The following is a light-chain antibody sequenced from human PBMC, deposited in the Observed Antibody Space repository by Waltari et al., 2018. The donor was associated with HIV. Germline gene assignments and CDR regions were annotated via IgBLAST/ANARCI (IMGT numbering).Light chain of an antibody. CDR3: QQSYSTPFT. Sequence: DIQMTQSPSSLSASVGDRVTITCRASQSIISYLNWYQQKPGNAPKLLIYAASSLQSGVPSRFSGSGSGTDFTLTISSLQPEDFATYYCQQSYSTPFTFGPGTKVDIK. J-gene: IGKJ3*01. CDR1: QSIISY. CDR2: AAS. V-gene: IGKV1-39*01.